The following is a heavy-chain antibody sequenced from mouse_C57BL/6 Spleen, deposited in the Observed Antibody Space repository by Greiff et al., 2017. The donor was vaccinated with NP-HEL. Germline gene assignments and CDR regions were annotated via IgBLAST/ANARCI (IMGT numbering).Heavy chain of an antibody. CDR2: IDPSDSYT. D-gene: IGHD1-1*01. Sequence: VQLQQPGAELVMPGASVKLSCKASGYTFTSYWMHWVKQRPGQGLEWIGEIDPSDSYTNYNQKFKGKSTLTVDKSSSTAYMPRSSLTSEDSAVYYCARITTVGYFDDWGTGTTVTVSS. V-gene: IGHV1-69*01. J-gene: IGHJ1*03. CDR3: ARITTVGYFDD. CDR1: GYTFTSYW.